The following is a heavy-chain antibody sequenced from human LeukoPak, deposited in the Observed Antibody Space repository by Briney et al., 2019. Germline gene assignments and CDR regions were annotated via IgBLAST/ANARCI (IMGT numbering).Heavy chain of an antibody. D-gene: IGHD2-2*01. CDR2: IYYSGST. J-gene: IGHJ4*02. CDR1: GGSISSYY. CDR3: ASLYCSSTSCYLFH. V-gene: IGHV4-59*08. Sequence: SETLSLTCTVSGGSISSYYWSWIRRTPGKGLEWIGYIYYSGSTNYNPSLKSRVNISVDTSKNQFSLKLSSVTAADTALYHCASLYCSSTSCYLFHWGQGTLVTVSS.